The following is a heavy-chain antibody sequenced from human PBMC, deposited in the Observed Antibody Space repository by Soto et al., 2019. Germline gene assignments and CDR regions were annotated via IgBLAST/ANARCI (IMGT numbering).Heavy chain of an antibody. J-gene: IGHJ3*02. D-gene: IGHD6-19*01. Sequence: SETLSLTCTVSGGSISSYYWSWIRQPPGKGLEWIGYIYYSGSTNYNPSLKSRVTISVDTSKNQFSLKLSSVTAADTAVYYCARPAGAAVADSDAFDIWGQGTMVTVSS. CDR1: GGSISSYY. CDR3: ARPAGAAVADSDAFDI. V-gene: IGHV4-59*08. CDR2: IYYSGST.